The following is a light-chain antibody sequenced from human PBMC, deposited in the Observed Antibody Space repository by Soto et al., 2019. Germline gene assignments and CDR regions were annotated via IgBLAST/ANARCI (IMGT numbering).Light chain of an antibody. CDR3: QQYNNWPQT. V-gene: IGKV3-15*01. Sequence: EIVMTQSPATLSVSPGERATLSCRARQTVSSNLAWYQQKPGQAPRLLIYGASTRATGIPARFSGSGSGTEFTLTISILQSEDFAVYYCQQYNNWPQTFGQGTKVEIK. CDR1: QTVSSN. J-gene: IGKJ1*01. CDR2: GAS.